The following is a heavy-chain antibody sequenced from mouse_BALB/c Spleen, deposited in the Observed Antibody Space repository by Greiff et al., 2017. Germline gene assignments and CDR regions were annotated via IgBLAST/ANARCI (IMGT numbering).Heavy chain of an antibody. CDR3: ARAYDYDVYFDV. CDR2: ISNLAYSI. D-gene: IGHD2-4*01. V-gene: IGHV5-15*02. Sequence: EVQLVESGGGLVQPGGSRKLSCAASGFTFSDYGMAWVRQAPGKGPEWVAFISNLAYSIYYADTVTGRFTISRENAKNTLYLEMSSLRSEDTAMYYCARAYDYDVYFDVWGAGTTVTVSS. J-gene: IGHJ1*01. CDR1: GFTFSDYG.